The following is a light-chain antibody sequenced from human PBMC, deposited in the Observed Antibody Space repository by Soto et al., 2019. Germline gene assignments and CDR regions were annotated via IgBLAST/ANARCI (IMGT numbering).Light chain of an antibody. CDR1: QSVLYSSNNKNY. CDR2: WAS. CDR3: QQYHSTSPTT. J-gene: IGKJ4*01. Sequence: DIVMTQSPDSLAVSLGERATINCKSSQSVLYSSNNKNYLAWYQQKPGQPPKLLIYWASTRESGVPDRFSGRGSGTDFTLTISSLQAEDVAVYYCQQYHSTSPTTFGGGTKVEIK. V-gene: IGKV4-1*01.